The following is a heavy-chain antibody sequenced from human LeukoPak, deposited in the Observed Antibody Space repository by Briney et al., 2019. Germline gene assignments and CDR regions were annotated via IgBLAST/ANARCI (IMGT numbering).Heavy chain of an antibody. D-gene: IGHD2-2*01. V-gene: IGHV4-34*01. CDR2: INHSGST. CDR1: GGSFSGYY. J-gene: IGHJ6*03. CDR3: ARGGTKARKPTYCSSTSCFMDV. Sequence: SETLSLTCAVYGGSFSGYYWSWIRQPPGKGLEWMGEINHSGSTNYNPSLKSRVTISVDTSKNQFSLKLSSVTAADTAVYYCARGGTKARKPTYCSSTSCFMDVWGKGTTVTVSS.